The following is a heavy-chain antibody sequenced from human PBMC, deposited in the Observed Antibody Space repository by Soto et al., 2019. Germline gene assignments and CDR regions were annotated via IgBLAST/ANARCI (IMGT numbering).Heavy chain of an antibody. D-gene: IGHD3-10*01. CDR1: GASINNFAYY. CDR2: VYYNENT. Sequence: SSETLSLTCSVSGASINNFAYYWGWIRQPPGKGLEWIGTVYYNENTYYNPSLKSRVAISVDTAKNQFSLNLRSVTAADTAIYFCARRERYYGSPGWFDPWGQGTLVTVSS. V-gene: IGHV4-39*01. J-gene: IGHJ5*01. CDR3: ARRERYYGSPGWFDP.